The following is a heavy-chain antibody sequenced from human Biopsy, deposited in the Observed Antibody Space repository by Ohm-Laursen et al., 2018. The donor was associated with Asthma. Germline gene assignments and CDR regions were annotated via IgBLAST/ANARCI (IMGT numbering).Heavy chain of an antibody. Sequence: SETLSLTWYVYPGSFSGFFWTWIRQSPGKGLEWTGETNERGVTNNNPSLKSRVIISIDTYWNRVSLKLTSVTAADTAVYYCARGPELDVWGQGTTVTASS. V-gene: IGHV4-34*01. CDR1: PGSFSGFF. J-gene: IGHJ6*02. CDR2: TNERGVT. CDR3: ARGPELDV.